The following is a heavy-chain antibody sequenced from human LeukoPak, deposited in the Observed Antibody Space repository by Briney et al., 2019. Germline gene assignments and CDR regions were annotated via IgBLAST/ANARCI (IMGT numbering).Heavy chain of an antibody. Sequence: ASVKVSCKASGGTFSSYAISWVRQAPGQGLEWMGGIIPIFGTANYAQKFQGRVTITADESTSTAYMELSSLRSEDTAVYYCAKGLTGNTASRFDDWGQGTLVTVSS. D-gene: IGHD1-7*01. V-gene: IGHV1-69*13. CDR2: IIPIFGTA. CDR1: GGTFSSYA. J-gene: IGHJ4*02. CDR3: AKGLTGNTASRFDD.